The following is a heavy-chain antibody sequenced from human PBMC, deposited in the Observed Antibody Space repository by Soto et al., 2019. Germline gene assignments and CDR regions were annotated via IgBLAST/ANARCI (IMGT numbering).Heavy chain of an antibody. V-gene: IGHV3-11*01. CDR1: GLTFRDSY. J-gene: IGHJ6*02. CDR3: SRVRFGEWGYAMDV. Sequence: QVQLVESGGGLVKPGGSLRLSCAASGLTFRDSYLNWIRHAPGKGLEWLAYISSSGSSIFYAGSVKGRFTIARDNAKNSLYLHMSSLRAEDTAMYYCSRVRFGEWGYAMDVWGQGTTVTVSS. D-gene: IGHD3-10*01. CDR2: ISSSGSSI.